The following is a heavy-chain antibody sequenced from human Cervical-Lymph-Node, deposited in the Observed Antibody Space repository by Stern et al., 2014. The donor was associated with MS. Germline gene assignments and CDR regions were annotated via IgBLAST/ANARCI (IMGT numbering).Heavy chain of an antibody. V-gene: IGHV1-8*01. CDR3: ARVLGNRDWFDP. CDR2: MNPNRGNT. CDR1: GYTFTSYD. Sequence: QMQLVQSGAEVKKPGASVKVSCKASGYTFTSYDINWVRQATGQGLEWMGWMNPNRGNTGYAQKFQGRVTTTRKTSISTAYKERGSLRPENTAVYYCARVLGNRDWFDPWGQGTLVTFSS. D-gene: IGHD1-14*01. J-gene: IGHJ5*02.